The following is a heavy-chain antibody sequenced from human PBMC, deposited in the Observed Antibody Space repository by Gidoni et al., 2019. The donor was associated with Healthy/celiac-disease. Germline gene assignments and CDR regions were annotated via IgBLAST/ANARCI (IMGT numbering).Heavy chain of an antibody. CDR3: AQGYQREFDY. CDR1: GFTFSSYA. V-gene: IGHV3-23*01. Sequence: EVQLLESGGGLVQRGGSLRLSGAASGFTFSSYARSWVRQAPGKGLEWVSAISGSGGSKYYADSVKGRFTISRDHSKNTLYLQMNSLRAEDTAVYYCAQGYQREFDYWGQGTLVTVSS. D-gene: IGHD3-16*02. J-gene: IGHJ4*02. CDR2: ISGSGGSK.